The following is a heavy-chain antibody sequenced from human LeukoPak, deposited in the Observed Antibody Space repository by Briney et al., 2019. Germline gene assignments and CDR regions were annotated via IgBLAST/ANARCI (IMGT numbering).Heavy chain of an antibody. J-gene: IGHJ4*02. CDR1: GFTFSSYE. Sequence: GGSLRLSCVASGFTFSSYEMNWVRQAPGKGLEWVSYISSSGSTIYYADSVKGRFTISRDNAKNSLYLQMNSLRPEDTAVYYCAKGGASVTRYVDYWGQGTLVTVSS. CDR2: ISSSGSTI. V-gene: IGHV3-48*03. CDR3: AKGGASVTRYVDY. D-gene: IGHD4-17*01.